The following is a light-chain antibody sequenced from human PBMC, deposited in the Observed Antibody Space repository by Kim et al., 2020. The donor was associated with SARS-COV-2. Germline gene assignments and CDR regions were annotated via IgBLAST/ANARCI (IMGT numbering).Light chain of an antibody. J-gene: IGLJ3*02. CDR3: QSYDDNIWV. CDR2: EDH. CDR1: SGSIVSGF. V-gene: IGLV6-57*01. Sequence: GKTVLISCTRSSGSIVSGFVQLFQQRPGSSPTTVIYEDHKRPSGVPDRFSGSVDSSSNSASLTISGLRTEDEADYYCQSYDDNIWVFGGGTQLTVL.